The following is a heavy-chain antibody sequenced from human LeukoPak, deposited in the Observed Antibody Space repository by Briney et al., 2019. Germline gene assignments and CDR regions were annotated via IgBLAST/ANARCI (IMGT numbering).Heavy chain of an antibody. D-gene: IGHD6-19*01. Sequence: GGSLRLSCAASGFAFSTYAMSWVRQTPGRGLEWVSSMSGSGGSTYYADSVKGRFTISRDNSKNTLHLQVNSLRAEDTAVYYCAKDLEQWLVRGWAFDIWGQGTMVTVSS. CDR3: AKDLEQWLVRGWAFDI. CDR2: MSGSGGST. J-gene: IGHJ3*02. V-gene: IGHV3-23*01. CDR1: GFAFSTYA.